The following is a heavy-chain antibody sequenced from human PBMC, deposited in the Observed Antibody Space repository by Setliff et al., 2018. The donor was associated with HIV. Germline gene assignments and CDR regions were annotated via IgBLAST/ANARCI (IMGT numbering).Heavy chain of an antibody. D-gene: IGHD6-13*01. Sequence: ASVKVSCKAPGYTFTSYYMHWVRQAPGQGLGWMGWINPNSGGTNYAQKFQGRVTMTRDTSISTAYMELSRLRSDDTAVYYCARGTPGSWSSYYYYYMDVWGKGTTVTVSS. V-gene: IGHV1-2*02. CDR3: ARGTPGSWSSYYYYYMDV. CDR2: INPNSGGT. J-gene: IGHJ6*03. CDR1: GYTFTSYY.